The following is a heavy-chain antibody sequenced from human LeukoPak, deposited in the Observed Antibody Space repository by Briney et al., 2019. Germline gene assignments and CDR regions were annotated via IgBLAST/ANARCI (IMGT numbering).Heavy chain of an antibody. CDR2: IGSAGGSI. V-gene: IGHV3-23*01. CDR1: KFTFMNYA. Sequence: PGGSLRLSCTASKFTFMNYAMHWVRQAPGKGLEWLSTIGSAGGSIFYADSVKGRFTISRDNSKSTLFPQMDSLRVEDTALYYCAKRGEVSTYYYFESWGQGALVTVSS. D-gene: IGHD2/OR15-2a*01. J-gene: IGHJ4*02. CDR3: AKRGEVSTYYYFES.